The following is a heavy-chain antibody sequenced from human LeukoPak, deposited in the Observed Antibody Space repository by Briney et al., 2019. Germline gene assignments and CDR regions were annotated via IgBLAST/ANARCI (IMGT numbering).Heavy chain of an antibody. D-gene: IGHD2-15*01. J-gene: IGHJ4*02. V-gene: IGHV3-30-3*01. CDR1: GFTFCSYA. Sequence: SGGSLRLSCAASGFTFCSYAMHWVRQAPGKGLEWVAVISYDGSNKYYADSVKGRFTISRDNSKNTLYLQMNSLRAEDTAVYYCARDVYCSGGSCYWGQGTLVTVSS. CDR2: ISYDGSNK. CDR3: ARDVYCSGGSCY.